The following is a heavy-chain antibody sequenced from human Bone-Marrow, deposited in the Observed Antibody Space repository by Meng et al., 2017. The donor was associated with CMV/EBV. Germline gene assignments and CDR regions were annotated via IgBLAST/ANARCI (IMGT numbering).Heavy chain of an antibody. CDR3: AKGLSPGPLSYFDY. CDR1: GFTFSAYA. Sequence: SGFTFSAYAMGWVRQTPGKGLGWVSTLSGNALYTNYADSVKGRFTISRENYRNTLYLQMNNLRAEDTAVYYCAKGLSPGPLSYFDYWGQQGILVTVSS. CDR2: LSGNALYT. D-gene: IGHD5/OR15-5a*01. V-gene: IGHV3-23*01. J-gene: IGHJ4*01.